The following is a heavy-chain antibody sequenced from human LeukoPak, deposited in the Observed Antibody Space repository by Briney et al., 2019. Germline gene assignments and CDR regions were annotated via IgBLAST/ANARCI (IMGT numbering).Heavy chain of an antibody. V-gene: IGHV3-30*04. CDR3: ARGRGGGYVAMGDWFDP. CDR2: ISYDGSNK. CDR1: GFTFSSHA. D-gene: IGHD5-12*01. J-gene: IGHJ5*02. Sequence: GGSLRLSCAASGFTFSSHAMHWVRQAPGKGLEWVAVISYDGSNKYYADSVKGRFTISRDNSKNTLYLQMNSLRAEDTAVYYCARGRGGGYVAMGDWFDPWGQGTLVTVSS.